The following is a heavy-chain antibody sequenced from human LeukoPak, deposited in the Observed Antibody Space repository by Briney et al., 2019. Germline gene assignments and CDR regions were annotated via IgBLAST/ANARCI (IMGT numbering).Heavy chain of an antibody. V-gene: IGHV1-18*04. Sequence: ASVTDSCKASVYTYTNYGISWVRPAPGQGLAWMGCISAYNGNTHYAHRLQGGPTMHPDTSTRTASIAARSLRSDDTAVYYCARDLGSFLVDYWGQGTLVTVSS. CDR2: ISAYNGNT. D-gene: IGHD2-15*01. CDR1: VYTYTNYG. J-gene: IGHJ4*02. CDR3: ARDLGSFLVDY.